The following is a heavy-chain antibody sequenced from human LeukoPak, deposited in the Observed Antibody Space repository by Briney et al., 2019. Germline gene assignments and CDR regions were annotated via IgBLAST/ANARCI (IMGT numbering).Heavy chain of an antibody. CDR3: ARDPGGGYYGSGSYYPYYYYYGMDV. J-gene: IGHJ6*02. Sequence: PGGSLRLSCAASGFTFSSYAMSWVRQAPGKGLEWVANIKQDGSEKYYVDSVKGRFTISRDNAKNSLYLQMNSLRAEDTAVYYCARDPGGGYYGSGSYYPYYYYYGMDVWGQGTTVTVSS. CDR2: IKQDGSEK. D-gene: IGHD3-10*01. CDR1: GFTFSSYA. V-gene: IGHV3-7*01.